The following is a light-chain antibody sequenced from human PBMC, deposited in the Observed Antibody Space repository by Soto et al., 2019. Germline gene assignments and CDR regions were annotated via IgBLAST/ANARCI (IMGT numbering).Light chain of an antibody. CDR3: SSYSGSSTLVV. CDR1: SSDVGGYNY. J-gene: IGLJ2*01. V-gene: IGLV2-14*03. CDR2: DVN. Sequence: QSVLTQPASVSGSPGQSIAISCTGTSSDVGGYNYVSWYQQHSGKAPKLMIYDVNYRPSGVSNRFSGSKSGNTASLTISGLQAEDEADYYCSSYSGSSTLVVFGGGTKLTVL.